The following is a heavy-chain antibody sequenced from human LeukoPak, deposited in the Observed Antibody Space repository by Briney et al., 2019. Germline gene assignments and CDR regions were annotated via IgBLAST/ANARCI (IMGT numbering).Heavy chain of an antibody. CDR2: IIPIFGTA. J-gene: IGHJ4*02. CDR3: AMDLWFGELPASDY. D-gene: IGHD3-10*01. CDR1: GGTFSSYA. V-gene: IGHV1-69*13. Sequence: ASVTVSCKASGGTFSSYASSWVRQAPGQGLEWMGGIIPIFGTANYAQKFQGRVTITADESTSTAYMELSSLRSEDTAVYYCAMDLWFGELPASDYWGQGTLVTVSS.